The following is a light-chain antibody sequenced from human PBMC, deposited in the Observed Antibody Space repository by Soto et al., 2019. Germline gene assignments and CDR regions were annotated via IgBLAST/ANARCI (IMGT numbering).Light chain of an antibody. CDR3: SSYTGSSTVV. CDR2: DVS. J-gene: IGLJ2*01. Sequence: QSVLTQPASVSGSPGQSIAFSCTGTSSDIGDYKYVSWYQQHPGKAPKLMIYDVSNRPSGVSNRFSGSMSGNTASLTISGLQPEDEADYDCSSYTGSSTVVFGGGTKVTVL. V-gene: IGLV2-14*01. CDR1: SSDIGDYKY.